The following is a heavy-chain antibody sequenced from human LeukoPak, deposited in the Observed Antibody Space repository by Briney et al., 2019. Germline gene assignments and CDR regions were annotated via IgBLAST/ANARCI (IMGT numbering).Heavy chain of an antibody. J-gene: IGHJ6*02. Sequence: GGSLRLSCAASGMTFDDYAMHWVRRAPGKGLEWVSLISGDGGSTYYADSVKGRFTISRDNSKNSLYLQMTNLRTEDTALYYCAKGFSVLASNHYFYYYGMDVWGQGTTVTVSS. D-gene: IGHD3-3*01. CDR3: AKGFSVLASNHYFYYYGMDV. CDR1: GMTFDDYA. CDR2: ISGDGGST. V-gene: IGHV3-43*02.